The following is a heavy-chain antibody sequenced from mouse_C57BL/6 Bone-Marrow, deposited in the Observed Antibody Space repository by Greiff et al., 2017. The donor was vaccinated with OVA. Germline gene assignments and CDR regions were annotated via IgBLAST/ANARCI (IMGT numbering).Heavy chain of an antibody. J-gene: IGHJ4*01. D-gene: IGHD4-1*01. CDR3: ARSALRTGTGAMDY. Sequence: VQLQESGPGLVAPSQSLSITCTVSGFSLTSYGVDWVRQSPGKGLEWLGVIWGVGSTNYNSALKSRLSISKDNSKSQVFLKMNSLQTDDTAMYYCARSALRTGTGAMDYWGQGTSVTVSS. V-gene: IGHV2-6*01. CDR2: IWGVGST. CDR1: GFSLTSYG.